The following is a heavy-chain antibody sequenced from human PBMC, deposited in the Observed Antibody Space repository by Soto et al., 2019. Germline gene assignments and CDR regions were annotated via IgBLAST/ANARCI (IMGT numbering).Heavy chain of an antibody. D-gene: IGHD2-15*01. CDR1: GGSISSSSYY. CDR2: IYYSGST. J-gene: IGHJ3*02. CDR3: ARAPLYVVVVAADAFDI. V-gene: IGHV4-39*01. Sequence: QLQRQESAPGLVKPSETLSLTCTVSGGSISSSSYYWGWIRQPPGKGLEWIGSIYYSGSTYYNPSLKCRVTISVDTSKNQFSRKLSSVTAADTAVYYCARAPLYVVVVAADAFDIWGQGTMVTVSS.